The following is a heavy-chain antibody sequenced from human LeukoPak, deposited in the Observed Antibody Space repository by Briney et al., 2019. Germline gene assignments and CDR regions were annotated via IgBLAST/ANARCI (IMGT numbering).Heavy chain of an antibody. CDR2: ISGTTSGT. D-gene: IGHD1-14*01. CDR1: GFTFSTCA. J-gene: IGHJ6*02. V-gene: IGHV3-23*01. CDR3: AKVRTYFYHGLDV. Sequence: PGGSLRLSCAASGFTFSTCAMSWVRQAPGKGLEWVSGISGTTSGTYYADSVKGRFTISRDNSKDTLFLQVSSLRAEDTAVYYCAKVRTYFYHGLDVWGQGTTVTVSS.